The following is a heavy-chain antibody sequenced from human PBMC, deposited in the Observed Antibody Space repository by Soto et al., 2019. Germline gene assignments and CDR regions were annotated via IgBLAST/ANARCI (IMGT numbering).Heavy chain of an antibody. Sequence: GSLRLSCAAFGLTVSGKKYLAWVRQAPGKGLEWVSALYDVDGTYYADSVKGRFTSSGDSSKTIVYLQMNSLRAEDTAVYYCARVGYSYGSPLDPWGQGTLVTVS. V-gene: IGHV3-66*01. D-gene: IGHD5-18*01. CDR1: GLTVSGKKY. CDR3: ARVGYSYGSPLDP. CDR2: LYDVDGT. J-gene: IGHJ5*02.